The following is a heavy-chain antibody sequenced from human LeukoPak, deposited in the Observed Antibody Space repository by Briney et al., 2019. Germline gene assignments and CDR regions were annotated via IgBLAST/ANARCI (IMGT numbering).Heavy chain of an antibody. V-gene: IGHV4-59*05. CDR2: IYYSGST. D-gene: IGHD2/OR15-2a*01. CDR1: GGSSSSNY. J-gene: IGHJ4*02. CDR3: ARYLAGPGDY. Sequence: SETLSLTCTVSGGSSSSNYWSWIRQPPGKGLEWIGSIYYSGSTYYNPSLKSRVTISVDTSKNQFSLKLSSVTAADTAVYYCARYLAGPGDYWGQGTLVTVSS.